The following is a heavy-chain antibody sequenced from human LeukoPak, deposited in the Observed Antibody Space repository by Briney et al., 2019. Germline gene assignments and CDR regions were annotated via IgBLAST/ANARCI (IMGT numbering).Heavy chain of an antibody. Sequence: GESLKISCKGSGYSFTSYWIGWVRQMHGKGLEWIGIIYPGDSDTRYSPSFQGQVTISADKSITTAYLQWSSLRASDTAMYYCARPANRGDAFDIWGQGTMVTVSS. J-gene: IGHJ3*02. CDR1: GYSFTSYW. CDR2: IYPGDSDT. CDR3: ARPANRGDAFDI. D-gene: IGHD2/OR15-2a*01. V-gene: IGHV5-51*01.